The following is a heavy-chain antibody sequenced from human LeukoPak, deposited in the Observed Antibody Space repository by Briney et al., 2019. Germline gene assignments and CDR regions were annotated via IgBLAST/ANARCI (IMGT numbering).Heavy chain of an antibody. CDR2: INHSGST. D-gene: IGHD3-9*01. Sequence: PSETLYLTCAVYGGSFSGYYWSWIRQAPGKGLEWIGEINHSGSTNYNPSLKSRVTISVDTSKNQFSLKLSSVTAADTAVYYCARWGYDILTGLTFDYWGQGTLVTVSS. V-gene: IGHV4-34*01. J-gene: IGHJ4*02. CDR1: GGSFSGYY. CDR3: ARWGYDILTGLTFDY.